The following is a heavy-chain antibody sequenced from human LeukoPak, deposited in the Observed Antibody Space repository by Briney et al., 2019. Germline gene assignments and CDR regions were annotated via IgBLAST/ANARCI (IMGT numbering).Heavy chain of an antibody. J-gene: IGHJ5*02. CDR1: GGSFSGYY. D-gene: IGHD3-10*01. V-gene: IGHV4-34*01. CDR2: INHSGST. Sequence: PSETLSLTCAVYGGSFSGYYWSWIRQPPGKGLEWIGEINHSGSTNYNPSLKSRVTISVDTSKNQFSLKLSPVTAADTAVYYCARGHITVVRGVICRWFDPWGQGTLVTVSS. CDR3: ARGHITVVRGVICRWFDP.